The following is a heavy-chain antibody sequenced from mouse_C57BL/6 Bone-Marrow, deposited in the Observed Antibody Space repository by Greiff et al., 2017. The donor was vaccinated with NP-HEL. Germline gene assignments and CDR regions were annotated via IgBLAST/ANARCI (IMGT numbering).Heavy chain of an antibody. CDR1: GYTFTSYW. CDR3: ARGDYYDYYYAMGD. Sequence: VKLQQPGAELVKPGASVKLSCKASGYTFTSYWMHWVKQRPGQGLEWIGMIHPNSGSTNYNEKFTSKATLTVDKSSSTAYMQLSSLTSEDSAVYYCARGDYYDYYYAMGDWGQAASVT. CDR2: IHPNSGST. D-gene: IGHD2-4*01. J-gene: IGHJ4*01. V-gene: IGHV1-64*01.